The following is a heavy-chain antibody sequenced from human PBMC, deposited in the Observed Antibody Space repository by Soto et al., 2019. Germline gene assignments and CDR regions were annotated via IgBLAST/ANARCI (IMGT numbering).Heavy chain of an antibody. CDR2: INTDGSTT. Sequence: GGSLRLSCAASGFTFSHYWMHLVRQAPGQGPVWVSRINTDGSTTTYADSVKGRFTISRDNAKNTLYLQMNSLRVEDTAVYSCARAGGITWSYNWFDPWGQGTLVTVSS. J-gene: IGHJ5*02. CDR1: GFTFSHYW. D-gene: IGHD6-13*01. CDR3: ARAGGITWSYNWFDP. V-gene: IGHV3-74*01.